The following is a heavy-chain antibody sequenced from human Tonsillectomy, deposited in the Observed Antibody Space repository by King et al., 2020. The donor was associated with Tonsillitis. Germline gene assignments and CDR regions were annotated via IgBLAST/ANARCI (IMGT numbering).Heavy chain of an antibody. V-gene: IGHV5-51*01. D-gene: IGHD3-3*01. CDR3: AGSPYDFWSGYRPYYFDY. Sequence: QLVQSGAEVKKPGASLKISCKGSGYSFTSYWIGWVRQMPGKGLEWMGIIYPGDSDTRYSPSFQGQVTISADKSISTAYLQWSSLKASDTAMYYCAGSPYDFWSGYRPYYFDYWGQGTLVTVSS. CDR2: IYPGDSDT. CDR1: GYSFTSYW. J-gene: IGHJ4*02.